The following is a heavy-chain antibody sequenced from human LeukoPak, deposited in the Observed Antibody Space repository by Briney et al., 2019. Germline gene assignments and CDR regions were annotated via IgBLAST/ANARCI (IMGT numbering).Heavy chain of an antibody. V-gene: IGHV3-21*01. D-gene: IGHD3-10*01. CDR3: ARGLWFGESHFDY. Sequence: GGSLRLFCAASGFTFSSYSMNWVRQAPGKGLEWVSSISSSSYIYYADSVKGRFTISRDNAKNSLYLQMNSLRAEDTAVYYCARGLWFGESHFDYWGQGTLVTVSS. CDR2: ISSSSYI. J-gene: IGHJ4*02. CDR1: GFTFSSYS.